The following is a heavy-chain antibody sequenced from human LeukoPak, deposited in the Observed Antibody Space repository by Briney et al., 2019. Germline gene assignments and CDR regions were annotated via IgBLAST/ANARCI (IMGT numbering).Heavy chain of an antibody. CDR2: INHDGSST. D-gene: IGHD1-26*01. V-gene: IGHV3-74*01. CDR1: GFTFSSFW. CDR3: ARVRQSGSPLDY. J-gene: IGHJ4*02. Sequence: QPGGSLRLSCAASGFTFSSFWMHWVRQAPGKGPVWVSRINHDGSSTTYADSVKGRFTISRDNAKNSLYLQMNSLRAEDTAVYYCARVRQSGSPLDYWGQGTLVTVSS.